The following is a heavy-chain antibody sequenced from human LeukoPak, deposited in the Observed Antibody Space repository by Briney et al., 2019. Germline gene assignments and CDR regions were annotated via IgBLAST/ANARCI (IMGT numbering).Heavy chain of an antibody. Sequence: GGSLGLFCAVSRFTFSSYGMHCVRQARGKGLECVAVISYDGSNKYYADSVKGRFTISRDNSKNTLYLQMNSLRAEDTAVYYCAKPGSYSDDAFDIWGQGTMVTVSS. J-gene: IGHJ3*02. D-gene: IGHD1-26*01. V-gene: IGHV3-30*18. CDR2: ISYDGSNK. CDR1: RFTFSSYG. CDR3: AKPGSYSDDAFDI.